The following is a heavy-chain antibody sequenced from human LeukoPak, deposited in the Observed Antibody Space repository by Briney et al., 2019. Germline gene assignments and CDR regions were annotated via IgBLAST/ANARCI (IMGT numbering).Heavy chain of an antibody. Sequence: ASVKVSCKASGYTFTGYYMHWVRQAPGQGLEWMGRINPNSGGTNYAQKFQGRVTMTRDTSISTAYMELSRLRSDDTAVYYCARASWVYYDSSGYYGDWFDPGAREPWSPSPQ. CDR1: GYTFTGYY. D-gene: IGHD3-22*01. CDR3: ARASWVYYDSSGYYGDWFDP. CDR2: INPNSGGT. V-gene: IGHV1-2*06. J-gene: IGHJ5*02.